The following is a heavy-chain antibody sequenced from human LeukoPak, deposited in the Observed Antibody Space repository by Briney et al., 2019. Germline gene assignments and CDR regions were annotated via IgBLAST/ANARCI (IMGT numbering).Heavy chain of an antibody. J-gene: IGHJ4*02. CDR1: GGSISSYY. CDR3: ARRTTESYSDY. D-gene: IGHD1-1*01. V-gene: IGHV4-59*08. Sequence: PSETLSLTCTVSGGSISSYYWSWIRQPPGKGLEWIGYIYYSGSTNYNPSLKSRVTISVDTSKNQFSLKLSSVTAADTAVYYCARRTTESYSDYWGQGTLVTVSS. CDR2: IYYSGST.